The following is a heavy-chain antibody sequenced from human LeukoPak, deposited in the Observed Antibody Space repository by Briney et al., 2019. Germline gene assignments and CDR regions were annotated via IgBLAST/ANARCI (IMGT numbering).Heavy chain of an antibody. CDR1: GFTFSSYA. D-gene: IGHD6-13*01. Sequence: PGGSLRLSCAASGFTFSSYAMSWVRQAPGKGLEWVSLVSGSGGSTYYADSVKGRFTISRDNSKNTLYLQMNSLRAEDTAVYYCAKGYSSSWYQYFQHWGQGTLVTVSS. V-gene: IGHV3-23*01. J-gene: IGHJ1*01. CDR3: AKGYSSSWYQYFQH. CDR2: VSGSGGST.